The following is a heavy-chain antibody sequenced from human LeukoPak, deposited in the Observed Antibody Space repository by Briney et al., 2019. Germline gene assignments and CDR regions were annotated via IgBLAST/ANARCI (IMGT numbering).Heavy chain of an antibody. CDR3: ARAQVDTADAFDI. Sequence: SETLSLTCTVSGGSISSYYWSWIRQPPGKGVEWIGYIYYSGSTNYNPSLKSRVTISVDTSKNQFSLKLSSVTAADTAVYYCARAQVDTADAFDIWGQGTMVTVSS. CDR1: GGSISSYY. J-gene: IGHJ3*02. V-gene: IGHV4-59*01. CDR2: IYYSGST. D-gene: IGHD5-18*01.